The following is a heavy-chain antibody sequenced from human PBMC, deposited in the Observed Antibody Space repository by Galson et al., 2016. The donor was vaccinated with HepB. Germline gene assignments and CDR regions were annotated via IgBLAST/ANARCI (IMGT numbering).Heavy chain of an antibody. V-gene: IGHV4-31*03. D-gene: IGHD3-10*01. CDR2: IYYTGST. J-gene: IGHJ4*02. Sequence: TLSLTCTVSGGSLSSGGYYWSWIRQHPGKGLEWTGYIYYTGSTYYNPSVQSRVTIAVDTSKNQFSLRLTTVTATDTALSYWARETGGVRGIDRKIDYWGQGTLVTVSS. CDR1: GGSLSSGGYY. CDR3: ARETGGVRGIDRKIDY.